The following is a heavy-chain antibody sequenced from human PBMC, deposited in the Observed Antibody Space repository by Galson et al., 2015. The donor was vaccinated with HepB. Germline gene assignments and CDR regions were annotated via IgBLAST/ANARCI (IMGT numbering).Heavy chain of an antibody. D-gene: IGHD6-19*01. Sequence: SLRLSCAASGFTFGDYAISWVRQAPGKGLEWVGFIRSKAYGATTEYAASMKGRFTISRDDSKSIAYLQMNSLRTEDTAVYHCASGWYGGGYYYNGLDVWGQGTTVTVSS. CDR1: GFTFGDYA. V-gene: IGHV3-49*04. CDR2: IRSKAYGATT. CDR3: ASGWYGGGYYYNGLDV. J-gene: IGHJ6*02.